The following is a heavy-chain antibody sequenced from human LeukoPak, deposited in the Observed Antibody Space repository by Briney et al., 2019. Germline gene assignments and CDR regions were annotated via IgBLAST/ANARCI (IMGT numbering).Heavy chain of an antibody. CDR2: IYYSGST. D-gene: IGHD3-22*01. Sequence: SETLSLTCTVSGGSISSGGYYWSWIRQHPGKGLEWIGYIYYSGSTYYNPSLKSRVTISVDTSKNQFSLKLSSVTAADTAVYYCAKAVLENYYDSSGYYYRGGVYFDYWGQGTLVTVSS. V-gene: IGHV4-31*03. CDR1: GGSISSGGYY. CDR3: AKAVLENYYDSSGYYYRGGVYFDY. J-gene: IGHJ4*02.